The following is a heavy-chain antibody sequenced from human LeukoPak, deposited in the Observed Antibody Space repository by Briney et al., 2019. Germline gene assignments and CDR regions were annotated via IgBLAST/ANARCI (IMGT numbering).Heavy chain of an antibody. CDR1: GFTFSSYA. Sequence: QSGGSLRLSCAASGFTFSSYAMSWVRQTPGKGLERVSAISGSGGSTYYADSVKGRFTISRDNSKNTLYLQMNSLRAEDTVVYYCAKGSKGDDYFDYWGQGTLVTVSS. D-gene: IGHD2-21*01. CDR2: ISGSGGST. J-gene: IGHJ4*02. V-gene: IGHV3-23*01. CDR3: AKGSKGDDYFDY.